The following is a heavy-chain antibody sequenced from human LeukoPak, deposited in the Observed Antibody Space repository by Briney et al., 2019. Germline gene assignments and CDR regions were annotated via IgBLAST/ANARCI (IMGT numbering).Heavy chain of an antibody. V-gene: IGHV4-4*07. D-gene: IGHD2-2*01. Sequence: NSSETLSLTCTVSGGSISSYYWSWIRQPAGKGLEWIGRIYTSGSTNYNPSLKSRVTMSVDTSKNQFSLKLSSVTAADTAVYYCARDVPVVVVPAATLYNWFDPWGQGTLVTVSS. CDR1: GGSISSYY. J-gene: IGHJ5*02. CDR2: IYTSGST. CDR3: ARDVPVVVVPAATLYNWFDP.